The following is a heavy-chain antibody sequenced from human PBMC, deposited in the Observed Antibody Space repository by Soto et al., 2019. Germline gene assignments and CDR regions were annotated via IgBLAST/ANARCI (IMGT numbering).Heavy chain of an antibody. CDR1: GFTVSSDY. CDR3: ARDEAYYYGSGSYSYYYYMDV. CDR2: IYSGGTT. Sequence: GGSLRLSCAASGFTVSSDYMSWVRQAPGKGLEWVSIIYSGGTTYYADFVKGRFTISRDNAKNTLYLQMNSLRAEDTAVYYCARDEAYYYGSGSYSYYYYMDVWGKGTTVTVSS. V-gene: IGHV3-53*01. D-gene: IGHD3-10*01. J-gene: IGHJ6*03.